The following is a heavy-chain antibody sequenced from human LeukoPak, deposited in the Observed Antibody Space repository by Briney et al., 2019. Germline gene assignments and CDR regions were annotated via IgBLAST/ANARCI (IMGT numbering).Heavy chain of an antibody. D-gene: IGHD6-19*01. CDR1: GYSFTSYW. CDR3: ARQSSGWYYYYGMDV. Sequence: GESLKISCKGSGYSFTSYWIGWVRQMPGKGLEWMGIIYPGDSDTRYSPSFQGQVTISADKSISTAYLQWSSLKASDTAMYYCARQSSGWYYYYGMDVWGQGTTVTVSS. CDR2: IYPGDSDT. V-gene: IGHV5-51*01. J-gene: IGHJ6*02.